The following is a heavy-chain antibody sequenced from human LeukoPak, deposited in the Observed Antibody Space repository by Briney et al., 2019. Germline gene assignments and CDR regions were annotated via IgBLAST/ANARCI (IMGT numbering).Heavy chain of an antibody. Sequence: PGRSLRLSCAASGFTFSSYAMHWVRQAPGKGLEWVAVISYDGSNKYYADSVKGRFTTSRDNSKNTLYLQMNSLRAEDTAVYYCARPLTVVTHTTDYWGQGTLVTVSS. J-gene: IGHJ4*02. V-gene: IGHV3-30-3*01. CDR3: ARPLTVVTHTTDY. CDR1: GFTFSSYA. D-gene: IGHD2-21*02. CDR2: ISYDGSNK.